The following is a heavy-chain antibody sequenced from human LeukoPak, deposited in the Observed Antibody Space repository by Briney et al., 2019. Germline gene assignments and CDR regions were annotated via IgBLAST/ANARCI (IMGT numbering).Heavy chain of an antibody. CDR3: AKEGRGSSGWPNWFDP. V-gene: IGHV3-23*01. Sequence: GGSLTLSCAASGFTFTSYAMSWVRQAPGKGLECVSAISGSGDITYYRDAVKGRFTISRDNSKNRLSLQMNSLRAEDTAVYYCAKEGRGSSGWPNWFDPWGQGTLVTVSS. J-gene: IGHJ5*02. CDR2: ISGSGDIT. D-gene: IGHD6-25*01. CDR1: GFTFTSYA.